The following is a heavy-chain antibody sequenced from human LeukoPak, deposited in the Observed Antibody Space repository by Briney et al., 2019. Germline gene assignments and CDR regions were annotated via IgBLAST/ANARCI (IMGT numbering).Heavy chain of an antibody. CDR2: ISGSDDNT. V-gene: IGHV3-23*01. Sequence: GGSLRLSCAASGFPFNNYAMSWVRQAPGKGLEWVSTISGSDDNTYYADSVKGRFTISRDISKNTLYLQMNSLRADDTAVYYCANDFDHWGQGTLVTVSS. CDR3: ANDFDH. J-gene: IGHJ4*02. CDR1: GFPFNNYA.